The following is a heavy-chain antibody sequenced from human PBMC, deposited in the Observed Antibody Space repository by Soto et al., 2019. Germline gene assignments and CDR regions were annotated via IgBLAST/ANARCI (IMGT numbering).Heavy chain of an antibody. Sequence: QVQLVESGGGVVQPGRSLRLSCAASGFTFSSYGMHWVRQAPGKGMEWVAVIWYDGSNKYYADSVKGRFTISRDNSKNTLYLQMNSLRAEDTAVYYCARDHPHDYGDYEYYYYYGMDVWGQGTTVTVSS. D-gene: IGHD4-17*01. V-gene: IGHV3-33*01. J-gene: IGHJ6*02. CDR1: GFTFSSYG. CDR3: ARDHPHDYGDYEYYYYYGMDV. CDR2: IWYDGSNK.